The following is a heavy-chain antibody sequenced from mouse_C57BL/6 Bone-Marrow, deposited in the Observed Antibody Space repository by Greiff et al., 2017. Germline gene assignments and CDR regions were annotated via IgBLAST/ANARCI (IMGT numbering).Heavy chain of an antibody. D-gene: IGHD1-1*01. CDR3: ARMNYGSSGRYWYFDV. J-gene: IGHJ1*03. CDR1: GYTFTDYY. V-gene: IGHV1-19*01. Sequence: VQLQQSGPVLVKPGASVKMSCKASGYTFTDYYMNWVKQSHGTSLEWIGVINPYNGGTSYNQKFKGKATLTVNKSSSTAYMEFNSLTSEDSAVYDCARMNYGSSGRYWYFDVWGTGTTVTVSS. CDR2: INPYNGGT.